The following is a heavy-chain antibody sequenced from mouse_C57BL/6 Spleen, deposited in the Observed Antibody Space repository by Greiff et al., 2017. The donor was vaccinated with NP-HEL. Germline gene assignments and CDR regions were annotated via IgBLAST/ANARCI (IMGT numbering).Heavy chain of an antibody. CDR1: GYSITSGYY. V-gene: IGHV3-6*01. Sequence: EVQLQQSGPGLVKPSQSLSLTCSVTGYSITSGYYWNWIRQFPGNKLEWMGYISYDGCNNYNPSLKNRISIPRDTSTNQFFLKLNSVTTEDTDTYYCARDPLHYYGSSYDAMDYWGQGTSVTVSS. CDR2: ISYDGCN. J-gene: IGHJ4*01. CDR3: ARDPLHYYGSSYDAMDY. D-gene: IGHD1-1*01.